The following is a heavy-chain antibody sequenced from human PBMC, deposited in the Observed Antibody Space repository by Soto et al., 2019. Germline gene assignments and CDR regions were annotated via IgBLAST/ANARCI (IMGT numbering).Heavy chain of an antibody. V-gene: IGHV5-51*01. CDR3: ASAVSGSYYYYYGMDV. CDR1: GYSFTSYW. Sequence: PGESLKISCNGSGYSFTSYWIGWVRQMPGKGLEWMGIIYPGDSDTRYSPSFQGQVTISADKSISTAYLQWSSLKASDTAMYYCASAVSGSYYYYYGMDVWGQGTTVTVSS. J-gene: IGHJ6*02. D-gene: IGHD1-26*01. CDR2: IYPGDSDT.